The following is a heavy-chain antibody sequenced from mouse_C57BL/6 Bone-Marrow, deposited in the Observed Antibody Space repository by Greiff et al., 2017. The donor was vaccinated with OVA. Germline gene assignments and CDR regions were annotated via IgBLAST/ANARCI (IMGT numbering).Heavy chain of an antibody. V-gene: IGHV1-15*01. CDR2: IDPETGGT. Sequence: VQLQQSGAELVRPGASVTLSCKASGYTFTDYEMHWVKQTPVHGLEWIGAIDPETGGTAYNQKFKGQAILTADKSSSTAYMELRSLTSEDSAVYYCTSDYWGQGTTLTVSS. CDR3: TSDY. J-gene: IGHJ2*01. CDR1: GYTFTDYE.